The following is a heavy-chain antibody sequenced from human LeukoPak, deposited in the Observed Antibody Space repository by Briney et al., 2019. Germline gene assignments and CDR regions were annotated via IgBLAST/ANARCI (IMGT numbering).Heavy chain of an antibody. Sequence: SVKVSCKASGGTFSSYAISWVRQAPGQGPEWMGRIIPIFGTANYAQKFQGRVTITTDESTSTAYMELSSLRSEDTAVYYCASGYSYGYSGDYWGQGTLVTVSS. CDR2: IIPIFGTA. J-gene: IGHJ4*02. CDR3: ASGYSYGYSGDY. V-gene: IGHV1-69*05. D-gene: IGHD5-18*01. CDR1: GGTFSSYA.